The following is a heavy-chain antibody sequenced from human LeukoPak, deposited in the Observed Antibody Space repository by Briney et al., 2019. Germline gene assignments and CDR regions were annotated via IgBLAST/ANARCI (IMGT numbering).Heavy chain of an antibody. CDR2: IYLGDSET. CDR1: GYRFISYW. J-gene: IGHJ2*01. V-gene: IGHV5-51*01. CDR3: ATSLGFGELGWYFDV. D-gene: IGHD3-10*01. Sequence: GESLKISCKGSGYRFISYWIGWVRQMPGKGLEWMGIIYLGDSETRYSPSFQGQVTISADKSISTAYLQWSSLKASDTAMYYCATSLGFGELGWYFDVWGRGTLVSVSS.